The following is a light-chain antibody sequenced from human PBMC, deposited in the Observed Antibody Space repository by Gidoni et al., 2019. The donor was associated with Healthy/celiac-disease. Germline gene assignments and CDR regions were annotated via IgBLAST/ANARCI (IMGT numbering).Light chain of an antibody. CDR2: DVS. Sequence: QSALTQPASVPGSPGQSITISCTGTSSDVGGYNYVSWYQQHPGKYSKLMLYDVSNRPSGVSNRFSGSKSGNTASLTSSGLQAEDEADYYCSSYTSSSTLVFGGGTKLTVL. CDR3: SSYTSSSTLV. V-gene: IGLV2-14*01. CDR1: SSDVGGYNY. J-gene: IGLJ2*01.